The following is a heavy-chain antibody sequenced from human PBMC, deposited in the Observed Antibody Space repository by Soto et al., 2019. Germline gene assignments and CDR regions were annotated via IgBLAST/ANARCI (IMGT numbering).Heavy chain of an antibody. V-gene: IGHV2-5*02. CDR1: GFSLSTSGVG. Sequence: QITLKESGPTLVKPTQTLTLTCTFSGFSLSTSGVGVGWIRQPPGKALEWLALIYWDDDKRYSPSLKSRLTITKDTSKNQAVLTMTNMDPVDTATYYCAFLTHYDILTGYYMGAYFDYWGQGTLVTVSS. J-gene: IGHJ4*02. CDR3: AFLTHYDILTGYYMGAYFDY. CDR2: IYWDDDK. D-gene: IGHD3-9*01.